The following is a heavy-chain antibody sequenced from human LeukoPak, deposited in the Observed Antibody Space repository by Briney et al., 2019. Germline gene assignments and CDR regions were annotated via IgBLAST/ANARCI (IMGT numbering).Heavy chain of an antibody. CDR3: ARATMVRIFFDY. CDR1: GFTFSSYA. Sequence: GGSLRLSCAASGFTFSSYAMSGVGQAPGKEVEWVSGISDSGDSTYYAGSVKGRFTISRANFQNTLYLEINNLRAEDTAVYYCARATMVRIFFDYWGQGTLVTVSS. D-gene: IGHD3-10*01. CDR2: ISDSGDST. J-gene: IGHJ4*02. V-gene: IGHV3-23*01.